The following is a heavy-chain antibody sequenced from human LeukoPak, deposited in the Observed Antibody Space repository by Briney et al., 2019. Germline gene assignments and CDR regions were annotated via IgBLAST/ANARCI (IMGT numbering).Heavy chain of an antibody. D-gene: IGHD3-10*01. J-gene: IGHJ4*02. CDR1: GFTFRSYW. Sequence: TGGSLRLSCAASGFTFRSYWMHWVRQVPGKGLMWVSRINTDGSITTYADSVKGRFTISRDNAKNTLYLEMNSLTAADTAVYYCARPSPGQGFDYWGQGTLVTVSS. CDR3: ARPSPGQGFDY. V-gene: IGHV3-74*03. CDR2: INTDGSIT.